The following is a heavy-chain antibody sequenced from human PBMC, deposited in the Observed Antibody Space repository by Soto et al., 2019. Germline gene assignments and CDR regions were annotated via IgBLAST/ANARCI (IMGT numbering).Heavy chain of an antibody. CDR3: ARDRWGTAMAYYYYYGMDV. D-gene: IGHD5-18*01. J-gene: IGHJ6*02. CDR1: GGSISSGGYY. V-gene: IGHV4-31*03. Sequence: PSETLSLTCTVSGGSISSGGYYWSWILQHPGKGLEWIGYIYYSGSTYYNPSLKSRVTISVDTSKNQFSLKLSSVTAADTAVYYCARDRWGTAMAYYYYYGMDVWGQGTTVTVSS. CDR2: IYYSGST.